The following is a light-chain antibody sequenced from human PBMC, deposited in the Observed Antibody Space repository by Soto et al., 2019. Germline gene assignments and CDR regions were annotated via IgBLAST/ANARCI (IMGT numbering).Light chain of an antibody. CDR2: EVT. CDR3: SSYTSSSHVV. CDR1: SSEVGAYNF. Sequence: QSVLTQPASVSGSRGRSITISCAGSSSEVGAYNFVSWYQQHPGKAPKLMIYEVTSRPSGISRRFSGSKSANTASLTISGLQPEDEADYYCSSYTSSSHVVFGGGTNFTVL. J-gene: IGLJ2*01. V-gene: IGLV2-14*01.